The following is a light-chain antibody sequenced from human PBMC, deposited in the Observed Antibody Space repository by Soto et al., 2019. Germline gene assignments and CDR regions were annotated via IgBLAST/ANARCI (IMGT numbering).Light chain of an antibody. V-gene: IGKV1-9*01. CDR1: QDIAIY. CDR2: AAS. CDR3: QQLRMYPST. J-gene: IGKJ4*01. Sequence: IQLTQSPSSLSASVGDRVTITCRASQDIAIYLAWYQQKPGEAPKLLIYAASTLYGGVPSRFSGSGSGTDFALTITSRQAEDFATYYCQQLRMYPSTFGGGTKVEI.